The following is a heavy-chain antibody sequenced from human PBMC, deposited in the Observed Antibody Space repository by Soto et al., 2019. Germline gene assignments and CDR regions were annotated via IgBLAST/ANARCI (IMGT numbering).Heavy chain of an antibody. CDR1: GNMFTKTV. J-gene: IGHJ4*01. V-gene: IGHV1-3*01. CDR3: ARDGVAAGNINFDY. Sequence: GSGQGSSKAFGNMFTKTVMHLGRPAPGQRLEWMGWISGDSGNTKYSPKLQDRVTITRDTSASTAYMELSSLRSEDTALYYCARDGVAAGNINFDYWGQGTLVTVSS. CDR2: ISGDSGNT. D-gene: IGHD6-19*01.